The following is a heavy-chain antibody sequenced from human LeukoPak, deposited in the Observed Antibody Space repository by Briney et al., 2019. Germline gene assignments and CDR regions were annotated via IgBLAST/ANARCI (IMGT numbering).Heavy chain of an antibody. CDR2: IKQDGSEK. V-gene: IGHV3-7*05. Sequence: GGSLRLSCAVSGFSISNYWMTWVRQAPGKGLEWLANIKQDGSEKYYADSAKGRFTISRDNAKNSVYLQMNSLRGEDTAIYHCARWHNTGWHLDYWGQGTLATVSS. D-gene: IGHD1-14*01. CDR1: GFSISNYW. CDR3: ARWHNTGWHLDY. J-gene: IGHJ4*02.